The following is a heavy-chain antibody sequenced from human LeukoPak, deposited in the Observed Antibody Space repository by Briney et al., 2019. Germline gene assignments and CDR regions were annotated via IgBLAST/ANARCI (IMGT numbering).Heavy chain of an antibody. Sequence: GGSLRLSCAASGFTFSYYAMHWVRQAPGKGLEWVAFISSDGSDKYYADSMKGRFTISRDNSKNTLYLQMTSLRGEDTAMYYCAREGTARDAFDIWGQGTMVTVSS. CDR1: GFTFSYYA. J-gene: IGHJ3*02. CDR2: ISSDGSDK. V-gene: IGHV3-30-3*01. CDR3: AREGTARDAFDI. D-gene: IGHD2-21*02.